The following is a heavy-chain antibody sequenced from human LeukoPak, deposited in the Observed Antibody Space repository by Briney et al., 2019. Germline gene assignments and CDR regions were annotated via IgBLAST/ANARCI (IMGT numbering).Heavy chain of an antibody. Sequence: TLSLTCAVSGGSISSGGYSWSWIRQPPGKGLEWIGYISHSGSTYYNPSLKSRVTISVDRSKNQFSLKLSSVTATDTAVYYCARSDYGGNWGYFDYWGQGALVTVSS. CDR3: ARSDYGGNWGYFDY. D-gene: IGHD4-23*01. CDR1: GGSISSGGYS. J-gene: IGHJ4*02. V-gene: IGHV4-30-2*01. CDR2: ISHSGST.